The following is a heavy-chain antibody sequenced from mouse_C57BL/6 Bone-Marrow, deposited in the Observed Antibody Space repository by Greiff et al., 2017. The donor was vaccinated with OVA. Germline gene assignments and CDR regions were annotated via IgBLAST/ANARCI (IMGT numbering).Heavy chain of an antibody. D-gene: IGHD2-4*01. CDR1: GFSLTSYA. V-gene: IGHV2-9-1*01. CDR2: IWTGGGT. Sequence: VQLKESGPGLVAPSQSLSITCTVSGFSLTSYAISWVRQPPGQGLEWLGVIWTGGGTNYNSALNSRLSISKDNSKSQVFLKMNSLQTDDTARYYCARNGGDYDLYYFDYWGQGTTLTVSS. J-gene: IGHJ2*01. CDR3: ARNGGDYDLYYFDY.